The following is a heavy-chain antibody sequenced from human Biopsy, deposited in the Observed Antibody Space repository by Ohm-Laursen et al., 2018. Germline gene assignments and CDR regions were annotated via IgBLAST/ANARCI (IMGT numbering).Heavy chain of an antibody. D-gene: IGHD3-16*01. V-gene: IGHV4-59*01. Sequence: SQTLSLTCLVSRYSISNYYWTWIRQSPGKGLEWIVYIYYTGSTNYNPSVKSRVTISVDTSKNQFSLKLNSVPAADTSVYFCARDSRGGHLNTTLITGKNLDSWGQGILVTVSS. CDR3: ARDSRGGHLNTTLITGKNLDS. J-gene: IGHJ4*02. CDR1: RYSISNYY. CDR2: IYYTGST.